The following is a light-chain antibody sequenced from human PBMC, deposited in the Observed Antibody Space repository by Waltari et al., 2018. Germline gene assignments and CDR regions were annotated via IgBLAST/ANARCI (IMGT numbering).Light chain of an antibody. J-gene: IGKJ1*01. CDR2: WAS. V-gene: IGKV4-1*01. CDR1: QSVLYSSNNKNY. CDR3: QQSYSPHRT. Sequence: DIVMTQSPDSLAVSLGERATTNCKSSQSVLYSSNNKNYLAWYQQKPGQPPKLLIYWASILESGVPDRFSGSGSETDFTLTISSLQAEDVAVYYCQQSYSPHRTFGQGTRVEIK.